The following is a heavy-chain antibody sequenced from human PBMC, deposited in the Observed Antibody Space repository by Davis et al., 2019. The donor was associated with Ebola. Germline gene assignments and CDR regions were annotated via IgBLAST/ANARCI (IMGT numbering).Heavy chain of an antibody. CDR3: ARGWYRTGLDV. Sequence: HSQTLSLTCAISGDSVLSGAWNWIRQSPSRGLEWLGRTYYNSKWYSDYAPSVKSRITINPDTSKNQLSLHLNSVTPEDTAIYYCARGWYRTGLDVWGQGTTVTVSS. CDR1: GDSVLSGA. J-gene: IGHJ6*02. CDR2: TYYNSKWYS. V-gene: IGHV6-1*01. D-gene: IGHD6-19*01.